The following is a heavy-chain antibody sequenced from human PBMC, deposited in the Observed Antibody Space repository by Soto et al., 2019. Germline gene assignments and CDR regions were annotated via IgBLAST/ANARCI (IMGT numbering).Heavy chain of an antibody. J-gene: IGHJ3*01. CDR2: IYWDDDT. CDR1: GFSFSADGVG. Sequence: QITLKESGPTLVKPTQTLTLTCIFSGFSFSADGVGVGWIRQPPGKALEWLALIYWDDDTRYSPSLKSRLTITKATTKNQVVLTITNMDPLDTGTYYCAHAFGVTSWPNDAFDVWGQGTVVTVSS. D-gene: IGHD2-2*01. V-gene: IGHV2-5*02. CDR3: AHAFGVTSWPNDAFDV.